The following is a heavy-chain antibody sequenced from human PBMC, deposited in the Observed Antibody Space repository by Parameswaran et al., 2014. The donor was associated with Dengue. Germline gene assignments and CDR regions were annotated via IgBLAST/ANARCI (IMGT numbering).Heavy chain of an antibody. V-gene: IGHV4-59*08. D-gene: IGHD1-14*01. CDR2: IFYSGST. J-gene: IGHJ6*02. CDR3: ARYFYGVDV. Sequence: RWIRQPPGKGLEWIGYIFYSGSTNYNPSLKSRLTISVDTSKNQFSLKVSSVTAADTAVYYCARYFYGVDVWGQGTTVTVSS.